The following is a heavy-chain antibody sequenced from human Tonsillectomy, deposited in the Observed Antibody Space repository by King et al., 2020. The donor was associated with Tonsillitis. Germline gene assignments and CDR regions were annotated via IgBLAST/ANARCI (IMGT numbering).Heavy chain of an antibody. J-gene: IGHJ4*02. V-gene: IGHV1-18*04. CDR1: GYTFINYG. CDR2: ISAYNGNT. Sequence: QLVQSGAEVKKPGASVKVSCKASGYTFINYGISWVRQAPGQGLEWMGWISAYNGNTNYAQSLQGRVTMTTDTSTSTAYLELRSLRSDDTAVYYCAREYYYDRNYYFDDWGQGTLVTVSS. D-gene: IGHD3-22*01. CDR3: AREYYYDRNYYFDD.